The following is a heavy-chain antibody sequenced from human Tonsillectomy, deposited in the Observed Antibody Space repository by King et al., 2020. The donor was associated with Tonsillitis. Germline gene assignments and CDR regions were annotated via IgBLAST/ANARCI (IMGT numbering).Heavy chain of an antibody. CDR3: AREVDTSMGYYHYYGMDV. V-gene: IGHV3-30*03. CDR2: ISYDGSNK. J-gene: IGHJ6*02. D-gene: IGHD5-18*01. CDR1: GFTFGTFG. Sequence: VQLVESGGGVVQPGRSLRLSCAASGFTFGTFGMHWVRQAPGKGLEWVAFISYDGSNKDYADSVKGRLTISRDNSKNTLYLQMHSLRAEETAVYYCAREVDTSMGYYHYYGMDVWGQGTTVTVSS.